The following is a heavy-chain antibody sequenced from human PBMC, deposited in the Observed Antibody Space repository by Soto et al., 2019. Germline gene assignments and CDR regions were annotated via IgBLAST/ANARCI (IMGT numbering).Heavy chain of an antibody. CDR2: ISWNSGSI. J-gene: IGHJ3*02. CDR1: GFTFDEYA. CDR3: EKDLYSSGWYRAFDI. D-gene: IGHD6-19*01. V-gene: IGHV3-9*01. Sequence: EVQLVQSGGGLVQPGRSLRRSCAASGFTFDEYAMHWVRQAPGKGLEWVSGISWNSGSIGYAVSVKGRFIISRDNARNSLCLPMNGLRAEDTALYYCEKDLYSSGWYRAFDIWGQWTMVTVSS.